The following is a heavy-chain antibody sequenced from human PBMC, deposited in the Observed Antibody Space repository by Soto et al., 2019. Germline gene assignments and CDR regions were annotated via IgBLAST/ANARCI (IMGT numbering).Heavy chain of an antibody. J-gene: IGHJ3*02. CDR2: ISAYNGNT. V-gene: IGHV1-18*01. CDR3: EGKATNCCGGLGFDI. D-gene: IGHD3-16*01. CDR1: GYTFTSYG. Sequence: QVQLVQSGAEVKKPGASVKVSCKASGYTFTSYGISWVRQAPGQGLEWMGWISAYNGNTNYAQKLQGRVTMTTDTTTSTTNMELRSLRSVDTAVYYCEGKATNCCGGLGFDIWGQGTVVTVSS.